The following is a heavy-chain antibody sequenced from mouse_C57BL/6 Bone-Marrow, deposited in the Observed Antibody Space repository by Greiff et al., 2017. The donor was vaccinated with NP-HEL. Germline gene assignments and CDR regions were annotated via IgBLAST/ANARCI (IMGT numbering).Heavy chain of an antibody. J-gene: IGHJ3*01. CDR1: GFTFSDYY. CDR2: INYDGSST. V-gene: IGHV5-16*01. CDR3: ARRGGLGGFAY. D-gene: IGHD2-4*01. Sequence: EVMLVESEGGLVQPGSSMKLSCTASGFTFSDYYMAWVRQVPEKGLEWVANINYDGSSTYYLDSLKSRFIISRDNAKNILYLQMSSLKSEDTATDDWARRGGLGGFAYWGQGTLVTVSA.